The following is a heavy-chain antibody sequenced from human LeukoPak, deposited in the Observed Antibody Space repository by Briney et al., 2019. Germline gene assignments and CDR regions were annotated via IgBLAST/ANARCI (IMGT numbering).Heavy chain of an antibody. V-gene: IGHV3-21*01. CDR1: GFTFSSYG. Sequence: GGSLRLSCAASGFTFSSYGMHWVRQAPGKGLEWVSSISSSSSYIYYADSVKGRFTISRDNAKNSLYLQMNSLRAEDTAVYYCARAWIYYGMDVWGQGTTVTVSS. J-gene: IGHJ6*02. D-gene: IGHD5-12*01. CDR3: ARAWIYYGMDV. CDR2: ISSSSSYI.